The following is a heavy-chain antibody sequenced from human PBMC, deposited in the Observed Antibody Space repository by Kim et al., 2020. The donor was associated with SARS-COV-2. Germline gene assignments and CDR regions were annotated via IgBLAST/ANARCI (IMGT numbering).Heavy chain of an antibody. D-gene: IGHD3-3*01. CDR1: GFTFDDYA. Sequence: GGYLRLSCAASGFTFDDYAMHWVRQAPGKGLEWVSLTSGDGGSTYYADSVKGRFTISRDNSKNSLYLQMNSLRTEDTALYYCARTQFFGVVIIRGMDVWGQGSTVTVSS. J-gene: IGHJ6*02. CDR2: TSGDGGST. CDR3: ARTQFFGVVIIRGMDV. V-gene: IGHV3-43*02.